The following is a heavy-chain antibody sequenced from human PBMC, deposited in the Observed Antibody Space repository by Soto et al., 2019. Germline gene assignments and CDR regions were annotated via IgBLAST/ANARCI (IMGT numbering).Heavy chain of an antibody. V-gene: IGHV4-59*01. CDR1: GGSISGYY. Sequence: VQLQESGPGLVKPSETLSLTCTVSGGSISGYYWSWIRQSPGKGLEWMGYIHYSGSTNYNPSLKSRVTISVDTSKNQLSLKLSSVTAADTAVYYCARGSAAGTKSPFDYWGQGTLVTVSS. J-gene: IGHJ4*02. D-gene: IGHD6-13*01. CDR2: IHYSGST. CDR3: ARGSAAGTKSPFDY.